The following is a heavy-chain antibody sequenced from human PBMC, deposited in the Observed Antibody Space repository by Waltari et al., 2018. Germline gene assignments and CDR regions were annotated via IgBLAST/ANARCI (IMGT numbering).Heavy chain of an antibody. CDR2: INHAGYT. V-gene: IGHV4-34*02. CDR1: GGSFRGYY. Sequence: QVQLQQWGAGLLQSSETLSLPCAVSGGSFRGYYWGWVRQPPGKGLEWIGEINHAGYTNHNPSLRSRVTMSADTSKSQFSLKLNSVTAADTAVYYCVRLEDCTGPGGHCYSGDPFALDVWGQGTTVTVSS. J-gene: IGHJ6*02. CDR3: VRLEDCTGPGGHCYSGDPFALDV. D-gene: IGHD2-15*01.